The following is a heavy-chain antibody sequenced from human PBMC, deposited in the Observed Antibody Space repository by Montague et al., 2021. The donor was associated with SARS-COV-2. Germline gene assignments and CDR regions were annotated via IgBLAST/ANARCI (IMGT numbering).Heavy chain of an antibody. V-gene: IGHV3-30-3*01. D-gene: IGHD3-9*01. CDR1: GFPFSSYA. CDR2: ISYDGSNK. Sequence: SRRLSCAASGFPFSSYAMHLVRQAPGKGLEWVAVISYDGSNKYYADSVKGRFTISRDNSKNTLYLQMNSLRAEDTAVYYCASTLLEIFFDYWGQGTLVTVSS. CDR3: ASTLLEIFFDY. J-gene: IGHJ4*02.